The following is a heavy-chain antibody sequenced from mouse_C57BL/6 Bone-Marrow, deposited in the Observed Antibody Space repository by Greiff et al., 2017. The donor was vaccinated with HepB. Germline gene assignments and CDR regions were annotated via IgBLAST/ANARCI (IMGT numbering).Heavy chain of an antibody. Sequence: QVQLQQSGPGLVQPSQSLSITCTVSGFSLTSYGVHWVRQSPGKGLEWLGVIWSGGSTDYNAAFISRLSISKDNSKSQVFFKMNSLQADDTAIYYCAGLLPPYFDYWGQGTTLTVSS. CDR3: AGLLPPYFDY. D-gene: IGHD1-1*01. CDR2: IWSGGST. V-gene: IGHV2-2*01. CDR1: GFSLTSYG. J-gene: IGHJ2*01.